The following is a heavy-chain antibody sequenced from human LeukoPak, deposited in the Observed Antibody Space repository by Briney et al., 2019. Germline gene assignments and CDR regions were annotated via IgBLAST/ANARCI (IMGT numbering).Heavy chain of an antibody. J-gene: IGHJ5*02. CDR2: IYYSGNT. D-gene: IGHD6-19*01. Sequence: SETLSLTCTVSGDSISSSNYYWGWIRQPPGKGLEWIGTIYYSGNTYYNPSLKSRVTISVDTSKNQFSLKLSSVAAADTAVYYCARDQVPDSSGWYAPPHYNWFDPWGQGTLVTVSS. V-gene: IGHV4-39*07. CDR3: ARDQVPDSSGWYAPPHYNWFDP. CDR1: GDSISSSNYY.